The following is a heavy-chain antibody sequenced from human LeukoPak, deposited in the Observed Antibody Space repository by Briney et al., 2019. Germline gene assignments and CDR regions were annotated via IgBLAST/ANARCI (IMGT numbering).Heavy chain of an antibody. CDR3: ALVDYGDYFGY. CDR2: ISGSGGST. V-gene: IGHV3-23*01. CDR1: GFTCSSYA. Sequence: PGGSLRLSCAASGFTCSSYAMSWVRQAPGKGLEWVSAISGSGGSTYYADSVKGRFTISRDNSKNTLYLQMNSLRAEDTAVYYCALVDYGDYFGYWGQGTLVTVSS. J-gene: IGHJ4*02. D-gene: IGHD4-17*01.